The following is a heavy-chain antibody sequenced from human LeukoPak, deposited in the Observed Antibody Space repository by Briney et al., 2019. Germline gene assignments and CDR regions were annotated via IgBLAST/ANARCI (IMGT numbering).Heavy chain of an antibody. D-gene: IGHD1-26*01. CDR2: IYPGECDT. V-gene: IGHV5-51*01. Sequence: GEALQISCKGSGYSFTSYWIGWGRPMPGKGREWMGIIYPGECDTRYSPSFQGQVTISADKSISTAYLQWSSLKASDTAMYYCARPGISGSYAIDYWGQGTLVTVSS. J-gene: IGHJ4*02. CDR3: ARPGISGSYAIDY. CDR1: GYSFTSYW.